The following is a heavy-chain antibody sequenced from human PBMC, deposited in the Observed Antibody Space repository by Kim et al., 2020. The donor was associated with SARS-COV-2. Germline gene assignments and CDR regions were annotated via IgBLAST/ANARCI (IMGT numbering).Heavy chain of an antibody. V-gene: IGHV3-73*01. CDR1: GFTFSDSN. CDR3: TSTNVREKAY. CDR2: IANKTYNYAT. D-gene: IGHD2-8*01. J-gene: IGHJ4*02. Sequence: GGSLRLSCAASGFTFSDSNIHWVRQASGKRLEWVGRIANKTYNYATAYAESVKGRFTISRDESKNTAYLQMTSLKTEDTAVYYCTSTNVREKAYWGQGTLVTVSS.